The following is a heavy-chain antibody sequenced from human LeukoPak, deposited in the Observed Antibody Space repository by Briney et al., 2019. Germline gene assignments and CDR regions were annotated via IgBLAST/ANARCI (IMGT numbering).Heavy chain of an antibody. Sequence: PSETLSLTCTVSGGSISSYYWNWLRQPPGKGLEGIGYIHYSGSTNYNPSLTSRVTISVDTSKNQFSLTLTSVTAADTAVYYCARAHSSGWYGTYYFDYWGQGSLVTVSS. D-gene: IGHD6-19*01. CDR2: IHYSGST. V-gene: IGHV4-59*01. J-gene: IGHJ4*02. CDR3: ARAHSSGWYGTYYFDY. CDR1: GGSISSYY.